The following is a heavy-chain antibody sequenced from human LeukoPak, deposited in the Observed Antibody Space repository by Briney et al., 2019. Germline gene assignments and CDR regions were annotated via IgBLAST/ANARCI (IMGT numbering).Heavy chain of an antibody. CDR2: ISSSGGNR. CDR3: AKNCGSDWYNFDY. Sequence: GGSLRLSCAASGFTFSRHAMSWVRQAPGKGLEWVSAISSSGGNRYYADPVKGRFTNSRDNSRNTLYLQMNNLRAEDTAVYYCAKNCGSDWYNFDYWGQGALVTVSS. CDR1: GFTFSRHA. D-gene: IGHD6-19*01. J-gene: IGHJ4*02. V-gene: IGHV3-23*01.